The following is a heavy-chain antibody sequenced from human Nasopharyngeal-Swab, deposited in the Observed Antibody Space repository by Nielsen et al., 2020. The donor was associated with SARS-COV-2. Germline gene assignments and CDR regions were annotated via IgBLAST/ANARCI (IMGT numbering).Heavy chain of an antibody. D-gene: IGHD6-19*01. J-gene: IGHJ6*03. V-gene: IGHV1-69*13. CDR3: ARGDIIAVAGTGYYYYYYMDV. CDR2: IIPIFGTA. CDR1: GGTFSSYA. Sequence: SVKVSCKASGGTFSSYAISWVRQAPGQGLEWMRGIIPIFGTANYAQKFQGRVRITADESTSTAYMELSSLRSEDTAVYYCARGDIIAVAGTGYYYYYYMDVWGKGFTVSVSS.